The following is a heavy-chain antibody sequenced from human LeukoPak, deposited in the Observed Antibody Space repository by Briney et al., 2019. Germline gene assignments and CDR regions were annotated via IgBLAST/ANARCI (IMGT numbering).Heavy chain of an antibody. J-gene: IGHJ4*02. CDR3: ARLARGDGYTQYAFDY. Sequence: ASVKVSCKASGYTFTSYYMHWVRQAPGQGLEWMGIINPSGGSTSYAQKFQGRVTMTRDTSTSTVYMELSSLRSEDTAVYYCARLARGDGYTQYAFDYWGQGTLVTVSS. V-gene: IGHV1-46*01. CDR2: INPSGGST. D-gene: IGHD5-24*01. CDR1: GYTFTSYY.